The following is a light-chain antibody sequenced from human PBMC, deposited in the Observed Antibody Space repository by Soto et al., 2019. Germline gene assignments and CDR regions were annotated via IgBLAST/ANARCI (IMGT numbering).Light chain of an antibody. CDR1: QSISSW. V-gene: IGKV1-5*01. Sequence: DIQMTQSPSTLSASVGDRVTITCRASQSISSWLAWYQQKPGKAPKLLIYDASSLDSGVPSRFSGSGSGTEFTLTISSLQPDDFATYYCQQYNSYSVTFGPGTKVDIK. CDR3: QQYNSYSVT. CDR2: DAS. J-gene: IGKJ3*01.